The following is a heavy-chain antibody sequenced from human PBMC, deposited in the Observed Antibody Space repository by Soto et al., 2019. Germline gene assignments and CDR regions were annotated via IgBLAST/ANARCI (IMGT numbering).Heavy chain of an antibody. J-gene: IGHJ6*02. V-gene: IGHV4-59*01. CDR3: TRAPRGYFGFDV. CDR2: IEYSGVT. Sequence: SETLSLTCTVSGGSISTYYWNWIRQSPGKGLEWIGYIEYSGVTDYNPSLNSRVTISVDTSKNQFSLKLTSVTAADTAMYYCTRAPRGYFGFDVWGQGTTVTVS. D-gene: IGHD1-26*01. CDR1: GGSISTYY.